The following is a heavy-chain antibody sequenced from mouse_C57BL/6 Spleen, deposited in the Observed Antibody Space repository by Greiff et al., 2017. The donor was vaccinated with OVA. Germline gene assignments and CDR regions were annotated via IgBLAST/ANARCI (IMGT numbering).Heavy chain of an antibody. CDR3: ARWTIYYDYDRFAY. CDR1: GYTFTSYW. CDR2: IDPSDSYT. Sequence: VQLQQPGAELVKPGASVKLSCKASGYTFTSYWMQWVKQRPGQGLEWIGEIDPSDSYTNYNQKFKGKATLTVDTSSSTAYMQLSSLTSEDSAVDYCARWTIYYDYDRFAYWGQGTLVTVSA. V-gene: IGHV1-50*01. J-gene: IGHJ3*01. D-gene: IGHD2-4*01.